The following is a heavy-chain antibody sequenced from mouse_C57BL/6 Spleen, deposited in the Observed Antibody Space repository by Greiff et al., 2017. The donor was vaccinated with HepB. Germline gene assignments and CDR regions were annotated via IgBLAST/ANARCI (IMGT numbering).Heavy chain of an antibody. CDR2: INPNNGGT. V-gene: IGHV1-18*01. Sequence: EVQLQQSGPELVKPGASVKIPCKASGYTFTDYNMDWVKQSHGKSLEWIGDINPNNGGTIYNQKFKGKATLTVDKSSSTAYMELRSLTSEDTAVYYGARSITTVVAKDYAMDYWGQGTSVTVSS. J-gene: IGHJ4*01. D-gene: IGHD1-1*01. CDR3: ARSITTVVAKDYAMDY. CDR1: GYTFTDYN.